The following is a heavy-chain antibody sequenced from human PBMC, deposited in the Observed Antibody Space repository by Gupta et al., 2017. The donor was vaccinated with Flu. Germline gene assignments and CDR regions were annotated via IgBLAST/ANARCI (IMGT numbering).Heavy chain of an antibody. J-gene: IGHJ4*02. CDR1: GFTFSNAW. D-gene: IGHD2-2*01. Sequence: EVQLVESGGGLVTPGGSLRLSCAASGFTFSNAWMSWVRQAAGKGLEWVGRIKKKTDGGTTDYAAPVKGRFTISRDDSKNTLYLQMNSLKTEDTAVYYCATGYCSITSCSLYYFDHWGQGTLVTVSS. CDR2: IKKKTDGGTT. V-gene: IGHV3-15*01. CDR3: ATGYCSITSCSLYYFDH.